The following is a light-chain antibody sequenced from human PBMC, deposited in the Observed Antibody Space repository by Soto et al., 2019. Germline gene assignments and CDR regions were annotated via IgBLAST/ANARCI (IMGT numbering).Light chain of an antibody. CDR2: DVS. V-gene: IGLV2-14*01. CDR3: SSYTSSSTLDV. CDR1: SSDGGGYNY. Sequence: QSALTQPASVSGSPGQSVTISCTGSSSDGGGYNYVSWYQQHPGKAPKLMIYDVSNRPSGVSNRFSGSKSGNTASLTISGLQAEDEADYYCSSYTSSSTLDVFGTGTKVTVL. J-gene: IGLJ1*01.